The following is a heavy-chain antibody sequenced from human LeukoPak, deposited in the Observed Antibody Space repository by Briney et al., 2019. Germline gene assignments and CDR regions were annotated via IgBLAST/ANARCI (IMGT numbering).Heavy chain of an antibody. CDR1: GVSFDDYY. CDR2: INHSGYT. D-gene: IGHD2-21*02. Sequence: SETLSLTCAVSGVSFDDYYWSWVRQTPGKGLEWIGGINHSGYTNDSPSLKSRVALSIDTSRKQFSLNLRSVTVADTGIYYCTRMTAGHDYWGQGTLVTVSS. CDR3: TRMTAGHDY. J-gene: IGHJ4*02. V-gene: IGHV4-34*01.